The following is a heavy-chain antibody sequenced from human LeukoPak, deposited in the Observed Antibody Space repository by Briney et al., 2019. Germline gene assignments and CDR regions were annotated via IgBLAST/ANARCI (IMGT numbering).Heavy chain of an antibody. CDR1: GGSISSSSYY. Sequence: SETLSLTCTVSGGSISSSSYYWGWIRQPPGKGLKWIGSIYYSGSTYYNPSLKSRITISVDTSKNQFSLKLSSVTAADTAVYYCARQSSSSWYYNYYYGMDVWGQGTTVTVSS. V-gene: IGHV4-39*01. D-gene: IGHD6-13*01. J-gene: IGHJ6*02. CDR3: ARQSSSSWYYNYYYGMDV. CDR2: IYYSGST.